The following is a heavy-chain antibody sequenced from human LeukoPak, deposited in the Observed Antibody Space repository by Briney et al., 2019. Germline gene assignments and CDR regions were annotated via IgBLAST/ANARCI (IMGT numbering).Heavy chain of an antibody. V-gene: IGHV3-30*02. J-gene: IGHJ3*02. Sequence: QSGGSLRLSCAASGFTFSSYGMHWVRQAPGKGLEWVAFIRYDGSNKYYADSVKGRFTISRDNSKNTLYLQMNSLRAEDTALYYCAKDMSLDSLVAFDIWGQGTMVTVSS. CDR3: AKDMSLDSLVAFDI. CDR2: IRYDGSNK. CDR1: GFTFSSYG. D-gene: IGHD3-10*02.